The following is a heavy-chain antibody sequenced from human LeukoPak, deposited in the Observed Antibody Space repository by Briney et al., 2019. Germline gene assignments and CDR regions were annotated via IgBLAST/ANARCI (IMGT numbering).Heavy chain of an antibody. J-gene: IGHJ4*02. CDR2: IYYNGNT. Sequence: SETLSLTCTVSGGSISSSSYYWGWIRQPPGKGLEWIGSIYYNGNTFYNPSLKSRFTTSLDTSKNQFSLNLSSVTAADTAVYYCTGELAGTTVHYWGQGTLVTVSS. D-gene: IGHD1-7*01. CDR1: GGSISSSSYY. V-gene: IGHV4-39*07. CDR3: TGELAGTTVHY.